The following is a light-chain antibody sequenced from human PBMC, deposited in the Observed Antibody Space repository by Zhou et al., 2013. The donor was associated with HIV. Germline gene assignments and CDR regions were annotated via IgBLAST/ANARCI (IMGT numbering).Light chain of an antibody. J-gene: IGKJ4*01. CDR2: AAS. CDR1: QAISTY. V-gene: IGKV1-8*01. Sequence: IQMTQSPSSLSASVGDRVTITCRASQAISTYLAWYQQKPGKAPNLLIYAASTLQSGVPSRFSGSGSGTDFTLTISCLQSEDFATYYCQQYYSYPLTFGGGTKVEIK. CDR3: QQYYSYPLT.